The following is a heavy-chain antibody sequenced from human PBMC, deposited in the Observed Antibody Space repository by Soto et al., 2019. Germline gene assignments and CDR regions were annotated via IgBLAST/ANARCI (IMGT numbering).Heavy chain of an antibody. D-gene: IGHD2-8*01. CDR1: GGSISSGDYY. V-gene: IGHV4-30-4*01. CDR2: IYYSGST. J-gene: IGHJ5*02. Sequence: SETLSLTCTVSGGSISSGDYYWSWIRQPPGKGLEWIGYIYYSGSTYYNPSLKSRVTISVDTSKNQFSLKLSSVTAADTAVYYCARGEGYCTNGVCLTRFDPWGQGTLVTVSS. CDR3: ARGEGYCTNGVCLTRFDP.